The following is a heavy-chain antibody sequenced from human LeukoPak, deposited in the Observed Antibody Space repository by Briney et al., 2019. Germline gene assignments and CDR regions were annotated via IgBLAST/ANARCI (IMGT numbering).Heavy chain of an antibody. D-gene: IGHD6-19*01. CDR2: IYHSGST. V-gene: IGHV4-4*02. Sequence: SETLSLTCAVSGGSISSSNWWSWVRQPPGKGLEWIGEIYHSGSTNYNQSLKSRVTISVDKSKNQFSLKLSSVTAADTAVYYCARDSSSIAVAGTTNWGQGTLVTVSS. CDR3: ARDSSSIAVAGTTN. J-gene: IGHJ4*02. CDR1: GGSISSSNW.